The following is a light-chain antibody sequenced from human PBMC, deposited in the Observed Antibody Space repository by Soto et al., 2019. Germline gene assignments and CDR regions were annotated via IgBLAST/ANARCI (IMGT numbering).Light chain of an antibody. CDR2: EGS. Sequence: QSALTQPASVSGSPGQSITISCTETSSDVGSYNLVSWYQQHPGKAPKLMIYEGSKRPSGVSNRFSGSKSGNTASLTISGLQAEDEADYYCCSYAGSSTDVVFGGGTKLTVL. CDR3: CSYAGSSTDVV. V-gene: IGLV2-23*01. J-gene: IGLJ2*01. CDR1: SSDVGSYNL.